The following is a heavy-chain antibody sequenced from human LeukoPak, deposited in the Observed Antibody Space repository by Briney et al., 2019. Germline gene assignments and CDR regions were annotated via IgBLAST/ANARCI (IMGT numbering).Heavy chain of an antibody. Sequence: TSETLSLTCAAYGGSFSGYYWGWIRQPPGKGLEWIGNIYYSGSTYYNPSLKSRVTISEDTSKNQFSLKLSSVTAADTAVYYCARRSSSWYSKIDSWGQGTLVTVSS. V-gene: IGHV4-34*01. CDR3: ARRSSSWYSKIDS. J-gene: IGHJ4*02. CDR2: IYYSGST. D-gene: IGHD6-13*01. CDR1: GGSFSGYY.